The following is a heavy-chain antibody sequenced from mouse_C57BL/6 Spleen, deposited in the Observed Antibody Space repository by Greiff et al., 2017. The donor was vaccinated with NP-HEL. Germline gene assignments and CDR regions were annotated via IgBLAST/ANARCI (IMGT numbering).Heavy chain of an antibody. J-gene: IGHJ3*01. CDR1: GYTFTSYW. D-gene: IGHD1-1*02. CDR2: IHPNSGST. V-gene: IGHV1-64*01. Sequence: QVQLQQPGAELVKPGASVKLSCKASGYTFTSYWMHWVKQRPGQGLEWIGMIHPNSGSTNYNEKFKSKATLTADKSSSTAYMQLSSLTSEDSADYYCASGGGNGFAYWGQGTLVTVSA. CDR3: ASGGGNGFAY.